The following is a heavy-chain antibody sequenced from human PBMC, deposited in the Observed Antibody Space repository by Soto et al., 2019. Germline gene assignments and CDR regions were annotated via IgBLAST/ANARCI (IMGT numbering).Heavy chain of an antibody. J-gene: IGHJ2*01. Sequence: QVQLQESGPGLVKPSQTLSLTCTVSGGSISSGDYYWSWIRQPPGKGLEWIGYIYYSGSTYYNPSLKSRVTISVDTSKNHVSLKLSSVTAADTAVYYCARVAGTFYWYFDLWGRGTLVTVSS. V-gene: IGHV4-30-4*01. CDR2: IYYSGST. CDR3: ARVAGTFYWYFDL. D-gene: IGHD3-10*01. CDR1: GGSISSGDYY.